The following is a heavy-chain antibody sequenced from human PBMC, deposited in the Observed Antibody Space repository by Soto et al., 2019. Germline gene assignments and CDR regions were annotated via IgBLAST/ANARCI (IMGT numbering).Heavy chain of an antibody. V-gene: IGHV4-34*01. CDR2: INHSGST. CDR3: ARRLRFLESECMDV. Sequence: SETLSLTCAVYGGSFSGYYWSWIRQPPGKGLEWIGEINHSGSTNYNPSLKSRVTISVDTSKNQFSLKLSSVTAADTAVYYCARRLRFLESECMDVWGKGTTVTVS. J-gene: IGHJ6*03. D-gene: IGHD3-3*01. CDR1: GGSFSGYY.